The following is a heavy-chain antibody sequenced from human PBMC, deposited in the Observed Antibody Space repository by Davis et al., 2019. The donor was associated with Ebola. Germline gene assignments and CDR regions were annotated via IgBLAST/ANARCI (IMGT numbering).Heavy chain of an antibody. CDR1: GYSFFSYW. D-gene: IGHD1-20*01. V-gene: IGHV5-51*01. CDR3: ASLRRTITGMDDGFDV. J-gene: IGHJ3*01. Sequence: GESLKISCKGSGYSFFSYWISWVRQMPGKGLEWMGIIYTGDSDTRYSPSFRGQVTISADRSIKTAFLQWGRLKTSDTAMYYCASLRRTITGMDDGFDVWGQGTMVTVSS. CDR2: IYTGDSDT.